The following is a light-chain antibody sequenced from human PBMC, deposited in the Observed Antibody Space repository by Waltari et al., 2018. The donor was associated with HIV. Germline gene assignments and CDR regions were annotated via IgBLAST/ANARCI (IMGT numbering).Light chain of an antibody. V-gene: IGKV4-1*01. CDR2: WAS. CDR1: QRVLSSANHKNY. CDR3: QQYYNTPLT. Sequence: IVMTQSPDSLAVSLGERATINCKSSQRVLSSANHKNYLAWYQQKPGQPPKLLIYWASTRESGVPDRFSGGGSATDFTLTISSLQAEDVAVYYCQQYYNTPLTFGGGTKVDIK. J-gene: IGKJ4*01.